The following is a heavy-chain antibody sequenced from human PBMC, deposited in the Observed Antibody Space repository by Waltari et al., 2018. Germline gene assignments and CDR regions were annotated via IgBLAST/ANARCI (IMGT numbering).Heavy chain of an antibody. CDR3: AMTVAGRADY. V-gene: IGHV3-53*04. CDR2: IYSGGST. J-gene: IGHJ4*02. Sequence: VQLQESGPGLVKPSETLSLTCTVSGYSISSGYYWGWIRQPPGKGLEWVSVIYSGGSTYYADSVKGRFTISRDNSKNTLYLQMNSLRAEDTAVYYCAMTVAGRADYWGQGTLVTVSS. D-gene: IGHD6-19*01. CDR1: GYSISSGYY.